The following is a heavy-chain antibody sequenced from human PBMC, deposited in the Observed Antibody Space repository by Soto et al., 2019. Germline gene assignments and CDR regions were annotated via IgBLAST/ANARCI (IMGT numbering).Heavy chain of an antibody. CDR1: GYTFTGYY. Sequence: ASVKVSCKASGYTFTGYYMHWVRQAPGQGLEWMGWINPNSGGTNYAQKFQGRVTMTRDTSISTAYMELSRLRSDDTAVYYCARVWDSSGWYGDYYGMDVWGQGTTVTVSS. J-gene: IGHJ6*02. V-gene: IGHV1-2*02. CDR2: INPNSGGT. CDR3: ARVWDSSGWYGDYYGMDV. D-gene: IGHD6-19*01.